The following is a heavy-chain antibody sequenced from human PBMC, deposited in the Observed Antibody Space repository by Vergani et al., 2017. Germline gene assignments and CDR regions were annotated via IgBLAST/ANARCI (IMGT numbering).Heavy chain of an antibody. CDR2: ISSSSSCI. J-gene: IGHJ4*02. Sequence: EVQLVESGGGLVKPGGSLRLSCAASGFTFSSYSMNWVRQAPGKGLEWVSSISSSSSCIYYADSVKGRFTISRDNAKNSLYLQMNSLRAEDTAVYYCARDWGDGYNMRQGSFDYWGQGTLVTVSS. CDR3: ARDWGDGYNMRQGSFDY. D-gene: IGHD5-24*01. CDR1: GFTFSSYS. V-gene: IGHV3-21*01.